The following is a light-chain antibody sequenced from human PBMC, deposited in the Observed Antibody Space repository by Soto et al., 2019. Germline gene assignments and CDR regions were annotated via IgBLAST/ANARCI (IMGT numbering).Light chain of an antibody. Sequence: DVVVTQSPLSLPVTLGQPASISCRSGQSLVHSDGIAYFSWFQQRPGRSPRRLIYKVSNRDSGVPARFSGSGSGTDFALKISRVEAEDVGVYYCMQGTHWPITFGQGTRLEIK. CDR3: MQGTHWPIT. CDR1: QSLVHSDGIAY. CDR2: KVS. V-gene: IGKV2-30*02. J-gene: IGKJ5*01.